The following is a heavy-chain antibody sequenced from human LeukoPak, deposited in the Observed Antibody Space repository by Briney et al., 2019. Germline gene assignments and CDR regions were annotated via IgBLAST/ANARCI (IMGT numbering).Heavy chain of an antibody. CDR2: IKQDGSEK. CDR3: ARDRRGYDKYYYYYYMDV. D-gene: IGHD5-12*01. CDR1: GFTFSSYW. J-gene: IGHJ6*03. V-gene: IGHV3-7*01. Sequence: GGSLRLSCAASGFTFSSYWMSWVRQAPGKGLEWVANIKQDGSEKYYVDSVKGRFTISRDNAKNSLNLQMNSLRAEDTAVYYCARDRRGYDKYYYYYYMDVWGKGTTVTVSS.